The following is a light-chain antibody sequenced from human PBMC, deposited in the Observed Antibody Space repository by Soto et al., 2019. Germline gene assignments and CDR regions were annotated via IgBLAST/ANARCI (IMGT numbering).Light chain of an antibody. J-gene: IGKJ4*01. Sequence: EIVLTQSPGTLSLSPGERATLSCRASQSVSSSYLAWYHQKPGQAPRLLIYGASSRATGIPDRFSGSGSGTDFTLTISRLELEDFAVYYCHQYDSSPLTFGGGTKVEIK. V-gene: IGKV3-20*01. CDR3: HQYDSSPLT. CDR2: GAS. CDR1: QSVSSSY.